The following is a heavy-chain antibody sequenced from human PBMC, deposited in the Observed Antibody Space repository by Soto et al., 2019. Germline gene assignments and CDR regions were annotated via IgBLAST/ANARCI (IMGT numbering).Heavy chain of an antibody. D-gene: IGHD6-6*01. CDR3: ARVGGLAARTFDY. J-gene: IGHJ4*02. CDR2: IYYSGST. V-gene: IGHV4-59*01. CDR1: GGSISDFY. Sequence: SETLSLTCTVSGGSISDFYWSWIRQPPGKGLEWIGYIYYSGSTNYNPSLKSRVTISVDTSKNQFSLNLRSMSPADTAVYYCARVGGLAARTFDYWGPGTPDTRSS.